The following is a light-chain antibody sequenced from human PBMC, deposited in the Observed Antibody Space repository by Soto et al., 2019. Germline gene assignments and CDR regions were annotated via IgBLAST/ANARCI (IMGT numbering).Light chain of an antibody. CDR2: EVN. V-gene: IGLV2-8*01. CDR1: SSDVGGYNY. J-gene: IGLJ1*01. Sequence: QSALTQPPSASGSPGQSVTISCTGTSSDVGGYNYVSWYQQHPGTVPKLMVYEVNKRPSGVPDRFSGSKSGNTASLTVSGLQAEYEADYYCTSYAGVNNVFGTGTKLTVL. CDR3: TSYAGVNNV.